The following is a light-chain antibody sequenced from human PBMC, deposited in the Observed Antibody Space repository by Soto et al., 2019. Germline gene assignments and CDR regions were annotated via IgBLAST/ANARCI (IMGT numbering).Light chain of an antibody. CDR2: DVS. CDR3: TSYSSGGTLLV. J-gene: IGLJ3*02. CDR1: SSDIGGYEY. Sequence: QSVLTQPASVSGSPGQSITISCTGTSSDIGGYEYVSWYQHHPGKAPKLIIYDVSNRPSGVSNRFSGSKSGNTASLTISGLQAEDEADYYCTSYSSGGTLLVFGGGTKVTVL. V-gene: IGLV2-14*03.